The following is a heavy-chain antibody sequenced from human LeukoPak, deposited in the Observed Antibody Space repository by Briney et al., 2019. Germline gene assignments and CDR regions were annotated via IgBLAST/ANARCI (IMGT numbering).Heavy chain of an antibody. D-gene: IGHD1-26*01. Sequence: SETLSLTCTVSGGSISSYYWSWIRQPPGKGLEWIGYIYYSGSTNYNPSLKSRVTVSLDTSKNQFSLRLSSVTAADTAVYYCARTSGSHGYYYYYYMDVWGKGTTVTVSS. CDR2: IYYSGST. J-gene: IGHJ6*03. V-gene: IGHV4-59*01. CDR3: ARTSGSHGYYYYYYMDV. CDR1: GGSISSYY.